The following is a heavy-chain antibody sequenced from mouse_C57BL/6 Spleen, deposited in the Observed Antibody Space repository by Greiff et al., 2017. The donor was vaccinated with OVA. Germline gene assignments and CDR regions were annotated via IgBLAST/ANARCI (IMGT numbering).Heavy chain of an antibody. V-gene: IGHV1-18*01. D-gene: IGHD1-1*01. CDR1: GYTFTDYN. Sequence: VQLQQSGPELVKPGASVKIPCKASGYTFTDYNMDWVKQSHGKSLEWIGDINPNNGGTIYNQKFKGKATLTVDKSSSTAYMELRSLTSEDTAVYYCARLAVTTVVVDYWGQGTSVTVSS. J-gene: IGHJ4*01. CDR2: INPNNGGT. CDR3: ARLAVTTVVVDY.